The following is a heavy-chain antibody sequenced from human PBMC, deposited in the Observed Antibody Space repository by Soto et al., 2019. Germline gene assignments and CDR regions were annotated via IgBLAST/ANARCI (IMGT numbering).Heavy chain of an antibody. J-gene: IGHJ4*02. V-gene: IGHV1-69*18. CDR3: ARDAGIPVDGRGTSLDD. CDR1: GDTFSNFA. Sequence: VQLVQSGAEVKKPGSSVKVSCKASGDTFSNFAITWVRQAPGQGLEWMGTIIPIFASPRYAQKVQGRVTITADDSTSTAYLEMSSLRSEDTALYYCARDAGIPVDGRGTSLDDWGQGTLVTVSS. D-gene: IGHD6-19*01. CDR2: IIPIFASP.